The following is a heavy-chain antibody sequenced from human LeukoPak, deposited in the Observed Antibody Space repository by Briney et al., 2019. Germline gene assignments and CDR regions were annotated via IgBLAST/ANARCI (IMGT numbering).Heavy chain of an antibody. CDR2: LNSDGRST. CDR1: GFTFSSYW. J-gene: IGHJ4*02. Sequence: GGSLRLSCAASGFTFSSYWMHWVRQAPGPGLVWVSRLNSDGRSTSYADSVKGRFTISRDNAKNTLYLQMNSLRAENTAVYYCARDQGGATTPDYWGQGTLVTVSS. V-gene: IGHV3-74*01. D-gene: IGHD1-26*01. CDR3: ARDQGGATTPDY.